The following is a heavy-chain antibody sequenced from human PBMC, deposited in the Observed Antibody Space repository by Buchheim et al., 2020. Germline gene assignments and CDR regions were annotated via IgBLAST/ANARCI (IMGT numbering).Heavy chain of an antibody. CDR2: ISAYNGNT. CDR3: AGGPGYDSSGYNWFDP. Sequence: QVQLVQSGAEVKKPGASVKVSCKASGYTFTSYGISWVRQAPGQGLEWMGWISAYNGNTNYAQKPQGRVTMTRNTSISTAYMALTSLELGETAVNYGAGGPGYDSSGYNWFDPWGQGTL. J-gene: IGHJ5*02. V-gene: IGHV1-18*01. D-gene: IGHD3-22*01. CDR1: GYTFTSYG.